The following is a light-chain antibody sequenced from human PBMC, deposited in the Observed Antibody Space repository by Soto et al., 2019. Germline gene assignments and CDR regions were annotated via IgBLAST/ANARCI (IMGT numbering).Light chain of an antibody. CDR1: SSDVGTYNL. Sequence: QSVLTQPASVSGSPGQSITISCTGTSSDVGTYNLVSWYQQHPGKAPKLIIYEVNKRPSGVSNRFSGSKSGNTASLTISGLQAKDGADYHCCSYAGSFTPNHVFGTGTKVTVL. CDR3: CSYAGSFTPNHV. J-gene: IGLJ1*01. V-gene: IGLV2-23*02. CDR2: EVN.